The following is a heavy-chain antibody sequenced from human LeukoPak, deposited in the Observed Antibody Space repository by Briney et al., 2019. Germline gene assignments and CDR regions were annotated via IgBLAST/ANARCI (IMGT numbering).Heavy chain of an antibody. D-gene: IGHD3-22*01. CDR3: ARGITYYYDSSGYYEDY. CDR2: ISSSGSTI. CDR1: GFTFSDYY. V-gene: IGHV3-11*04. Sequence: PGGSLRLSCAASGFTFSDYYMSWIRQAPGKGLEWVSYISSSGSTIYYADSVKGRFTISRDNSKNTLYLQMNSLRAEDTAVYYCARGITYYYDSSGYYEDYWGQGTLVTVSS. J-gene: IGHJ4*02.